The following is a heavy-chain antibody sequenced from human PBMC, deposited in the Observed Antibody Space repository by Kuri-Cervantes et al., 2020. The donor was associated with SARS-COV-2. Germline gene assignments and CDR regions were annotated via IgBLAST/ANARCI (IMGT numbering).Heavy chain of an antibody. CDR2: LNDSGSTHYNTGST. Sequence: SETLSLTCAVYGESLSDYYWNWIRQPPGKGLGWIGELNDSGSTHYNTGSTNYNPSLRSRVTISVDTSKNQFSLKLSSVTAADTAVYYCARGSSVFLEWIYIRASYFDYWGQGTLVTVSS. CDR3: ARGSSVFLEWIYIRASYFDY. V-gene: IGHV4-34*01. D-gene: IGHD3-3*01. CDR1: GESLSDYY. J-gene: IGHJ4*02.